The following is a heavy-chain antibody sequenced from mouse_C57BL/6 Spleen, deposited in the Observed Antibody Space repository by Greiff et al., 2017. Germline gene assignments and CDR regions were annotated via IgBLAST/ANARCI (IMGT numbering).Heavy chain of an antibody. J-gene: IGHJ1*03. CDR1: GFTFSDYY. V-gene: IGHV5-16*01. Sequence: DVKLVESEGGLVQPGSSMKLSCTASGFTFSDYYMAWVRQVPEKGLEWVANINYDGSSTYYLDSLKSRFLISRDNAENILYLQMSSLKSEDTATYYCARGSYYDGSSGWYFDVWGKGTTVTVSS. CDR2: INYDGSST. CDR3: ARGSYYDGSSGWYFDV. D-gene: IGHD1-1*01.